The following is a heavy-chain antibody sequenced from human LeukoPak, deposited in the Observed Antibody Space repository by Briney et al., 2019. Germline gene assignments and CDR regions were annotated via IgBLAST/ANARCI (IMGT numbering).Heavy chain of an antibody. CDR3: ARDQNEYYYDSSGYSL. Sequence: SETLSLTCTVSGGSVSSGSYYWSCVRQPPGKGLEWIGFFDYSGSTNYNPSLKSRVTISLDTSKNQFSLKLSPATAADTAVYYCARDQNEYYYDSSGYSLWAQGTLVTISS. V-gene: IGHV4-61*01. D-gene: IGHD3-22*01. CDR2: FDYSGST. CDR1: GGSVSSGSYY. J-gene: IGHJ4*02.